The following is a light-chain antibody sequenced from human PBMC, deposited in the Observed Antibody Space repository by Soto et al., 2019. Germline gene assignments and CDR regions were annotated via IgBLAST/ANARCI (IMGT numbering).Light chain of an antibody. CDR3: SSYTTSATQV. CDR1: SRDVGGYDS. CDR2: DVR. J-gene: IGLJ3*02. Sequence: QSALTQPASVSGSPGQSITISCTGTSRDVGGYDSVSWYLQHPGKAPKALIYDVRKRPSGISNRFSGSKSGNTASLTISGLQADDEGDYYCSSYTTSATQVFGGGTKLTVL. V-gene: IGLV2-14*03.